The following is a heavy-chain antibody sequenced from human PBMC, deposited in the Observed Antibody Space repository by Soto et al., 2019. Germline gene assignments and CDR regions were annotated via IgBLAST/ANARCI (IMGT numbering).Heavy chain of an antibody. CDR3: AKAYSSSWYVYYFDY. J-gene: IGHJ4*02. V-gene: IGHV3-23*01. CDR1: GFTFSSYA. CDR2: ISGSGSST. D-gene: IGHD6-13*01. Sequence: GWSLRLSCAASGFTFSSYAMSWVRQAPGKGLEWVSAISGSGSSTYYADSVKGRFTISRDNSKNTLYLQMNSLRAEDTAVYYCAKAYSSSWYVYYFDYWGQGTLVTVSS.